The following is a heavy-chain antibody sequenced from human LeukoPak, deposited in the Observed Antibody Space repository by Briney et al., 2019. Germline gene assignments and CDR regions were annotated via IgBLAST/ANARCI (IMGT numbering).Heavy chain of an antibody. J-gene: IGHJ4*02. D-gene: IGHD5-18*01. CDR3: AKGRRYSYGTPVDY. Sequence: GGSLRLSCAASGFTFADYAMHWVRQAPGKGLEWVSGISWNSGSIGYADSVKGRFTISRDNAKNSLYLQMNSLRAEDTALYYCAKGRRYSYGTPVDYWGQGTLVTVSS. CDR1: GFTFADYA. V-gene: IGHV3-9*01. CDR2: ISWNSGSI.